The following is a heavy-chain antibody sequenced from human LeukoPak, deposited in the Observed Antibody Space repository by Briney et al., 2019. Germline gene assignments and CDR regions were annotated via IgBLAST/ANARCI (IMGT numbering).Heavy chain of an antibody. CDR1: GGSISSYY. D-gene: IGHD3-3*01. J-gene: IGHJ5*02. Sequence: PSETLSLTCTVSGGSISSYYWSWIRQPPGKGLEWIGYIYYSGSTNYNPSPKSRVTISVDTSQNQFSLKLTSVTAADTAVYYCARVTIFGVVFDPWGQGTLVTVSS. CDR2: IYYSGST. CDR3: ARVTIFGVVFDP. V-gene: IGHV4-59*08.